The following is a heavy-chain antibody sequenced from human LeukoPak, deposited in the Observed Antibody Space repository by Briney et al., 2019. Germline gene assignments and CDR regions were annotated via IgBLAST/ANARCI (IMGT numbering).Heavy chain of an antibody. CDR2: IYTSGST. CDR1: GGSISSYY. J-gene: IGHJ4*02. Sequence: PSETLSLTCTVSGGSISSYYWSWIRQPAGKGLVWIGRIYTSGSTNYNPSLKSRVTMSVDTSKNQFSLKLSSVTAADTAVYYCARESSGWFYFDYWGQGTLVTVSS. CDR3: ARESSGWFYFDY. V-gene: IGHV4-4*07. D-gene: IGHD6-19*01.